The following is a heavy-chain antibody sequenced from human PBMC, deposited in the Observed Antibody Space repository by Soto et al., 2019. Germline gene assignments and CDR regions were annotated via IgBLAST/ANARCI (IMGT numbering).Heavy chain of an antibody. CDR2: INIGNGDT. Sequence: VSLKRSRKTSGYSFTTDPLHRVIKEHGKRLEWMGWINIGNGDTKFSQKFQGRVTFTRDTSASTAYMELSSLRSEDTAVYYCARNGVGTYHFDYWGQGTLVTVSS. CDR3: ARNGVGTYHFDY. D-gene: IGHD1-1*01. J-gene: IGHJ4*02. V-gene: IGHV1-3*04. CDR1: GYSFTTDP.